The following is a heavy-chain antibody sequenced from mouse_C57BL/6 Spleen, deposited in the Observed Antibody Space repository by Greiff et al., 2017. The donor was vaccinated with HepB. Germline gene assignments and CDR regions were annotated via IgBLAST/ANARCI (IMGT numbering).Heavy chain of an antibody. D-gene: IGHD1-1*01. Sequence: VQLQQSGAELVKPGASVKLSCKASGYTFTSYWMHWVKQRPGRGLEWIGRIDPNSGGTKYNEKFKGKATLTVDKPSSPAYLQLSSLTSEDSAVYYCARGTYDGSSSRAMDYWGQGTSVTVSA. V-gene: IGHV1-72*01. J-gene: IGHJ4*01. CDR1: GYTFTSYW. CDR3: ARGTYDGSSSRAMDY. CDR2: IDPNSGGT.